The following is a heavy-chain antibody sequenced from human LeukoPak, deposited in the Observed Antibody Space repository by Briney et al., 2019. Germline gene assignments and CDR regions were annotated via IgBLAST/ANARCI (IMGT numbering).Heavy chain of an antibody. D-gene: IGHD4-17*01. Sequence: PSETLSLTCTVSGGSISSYCWSWIRQPPGKGLEWIGYIYYSGSTNYNPSLKSRVTISVDTSKNQFSLKLSSVTAADTAVYYCATALGDYVEYYFDYWGQGTLVTVSS. V-gene: IGHV4-59*01. CDR3: ATALGDYVEYYFDY. CDR2: IYYSGST. J-gene: IGHJ4*02. CDR1: GGSISSYC.